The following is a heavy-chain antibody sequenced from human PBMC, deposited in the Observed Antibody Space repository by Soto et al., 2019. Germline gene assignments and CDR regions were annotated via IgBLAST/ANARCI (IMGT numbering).Heavy chain of an antibody. CDR3: ARLLAAAGKGNWFDP. J-gene: IGHJ5*02. Sequence: ASVKVSCKASGGTFSSYAISWVRQAPGQGLEWMGGIIPIFGTANYAQKFQGRVTITADESTSTAYVELSSLRSEDTAVYYCARLLAAAGKGNWFDPWGQGTLVTVSS. CDR1: GGTFSSYA. V-gene: IGHV1-69*13. D-gene: IGHD6-13*01. CDR2: IIPIFGTA.